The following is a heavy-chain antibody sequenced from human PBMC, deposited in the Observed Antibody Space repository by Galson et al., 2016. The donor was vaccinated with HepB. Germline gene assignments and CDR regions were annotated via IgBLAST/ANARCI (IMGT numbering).Heavy chain of an antibody. D-gene: IGHD3-3*01. J-gene: IGHJ4*02. Sequence: TLSLTCTVSGGSVSSTNYYWGWIRPSPGKGLEWIGSIFYSGTTHYNPSLQSRVTIFVDTSKNQFSLKLNSVTAADTAVYYCARHGITDFGVVIAYFDSWGQGSLVTVSS. CDR2: IFYSGTT. CDR3: ARHGITDFGVVIAYFDS. V-gene: IGHV4-39*01. CDR1: GGSVSSTNYY.